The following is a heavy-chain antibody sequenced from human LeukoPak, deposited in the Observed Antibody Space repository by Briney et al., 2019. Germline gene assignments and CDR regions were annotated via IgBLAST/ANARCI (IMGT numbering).Heavy chain of an antibody. J-gene: IGHJ4*02. CDR2: IRSKVYGGTT. D-gene: IGHD2-15*01. Sequence: PGGSLRLSCTASGFTFGDYAMTWVRQAPGKGLEWVGFIRSKVYGGTTEYAASVKGRFTISRDDSKTIAYLQMDSLKTEDTAVYYCTQGRSYFDYWGQGTLVTVSS. V-gene: IGHV3-49*04. CDR1: GFTFGDYA. CDR3: TQGRSYFDY.